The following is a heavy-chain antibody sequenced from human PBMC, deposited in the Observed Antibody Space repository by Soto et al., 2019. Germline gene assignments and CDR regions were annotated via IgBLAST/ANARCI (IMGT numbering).Heavy chain of an antibody. D-gene: IGHD6-6*01. CDR2: ISYDGSNK. Sequence: ESGGGVVQPGRSLRLSCAASGFTFSSYGMHWVRQAPGKGLEWVAVISYDGSNKYYADSVKGRFTISRDNSKNTLYLQMNSLRAEDTAVYYCAKDGGSSSYYYYYGMDVWGQGTTVTVSS. CDR3: AKDGGSSSYYYYYGMDV. CDR1: GFTFSSYG. J-gene: IGHJ6*02. V-gene: IGHV3-30*18.